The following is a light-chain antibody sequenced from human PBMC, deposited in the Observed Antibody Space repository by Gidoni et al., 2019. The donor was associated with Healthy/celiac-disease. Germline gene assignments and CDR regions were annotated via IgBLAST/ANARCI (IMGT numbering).Light chain of an antibody. CDR2: AAS. CDR1: QGISND. CDR3: LQDYNYPFT. J-gene: IGKJ3*01. Sequence: AIQLTQSPSSLSASVGDSVTITCRASQGISNDLGWYQQKPGKAPKLLIYAASSLQSGVPSRFSGSGSGTDFTLTISSLQPEDFATYYCLQDYNYPFTFXPXTKVDIK. V-gene: IGKV1-6*01.